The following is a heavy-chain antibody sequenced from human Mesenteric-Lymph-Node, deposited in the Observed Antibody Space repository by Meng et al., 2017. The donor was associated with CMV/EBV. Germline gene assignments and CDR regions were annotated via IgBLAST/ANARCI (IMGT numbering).Heavy chain of an antibody. D-gene: IGHD2-2*01. CDR3: GGYCSSTSCSGLLDP. J-gene: IGHJ5*02. CDR1: GGSISSSSYY. V-gene: IGHV4-39*07. Sequence: SETLSLTCTVSGGSISSSSYYWGWIRQPPGMGLEGIGSIYYSGSTYYNPSLKSRVTISLDTSKNQFSLKLRSVTAADTAVYYCGGYCSSTSCSGLLDPWGQGTLVTVSS. CDR2: IYYSGST.